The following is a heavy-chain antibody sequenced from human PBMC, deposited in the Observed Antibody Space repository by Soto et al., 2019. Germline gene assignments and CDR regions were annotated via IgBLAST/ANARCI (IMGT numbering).Heavy chain of an antibody. Sequence: QVQLQESGPGLVKPSETLSLTCTVSGGSISSYYWRWIRQPPGKGLEWIGYIYYSGSTNYNPSLKSRVTISVDTSKNQFSLKLSSVTAADTAVYYCATLDDYGYSFYAFDIWGQGTMVTVSS. V-gene: IGHV4-59*08. CDR1: GGSISSYY. CDR3: ATLDDYGYSFYAFDI. J-gene: IGHJ3*02. CDR2: IYYSGST. D-gene: IGHD4-17*01.